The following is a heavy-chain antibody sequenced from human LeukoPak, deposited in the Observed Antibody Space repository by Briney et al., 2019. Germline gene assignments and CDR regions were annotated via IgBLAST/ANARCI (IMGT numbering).Heavy chain of an antibody. CDR2: INPNSGGT. D-gene: IGHD2-2*01. CDR1: GYTFTGYY. Sequence: ASVKVSCKASGYTFTGYYMHWVRQAPGQGLEWMGWINPNSGGTNSAQKFQGRVTMTRDTSTSTVYMELSSLRSEDTAVYYCARTDCSSTSCSNGHQAYYFDYWGQGTLVTVSS. V-gene: IGHV1-2*02. J-gene: IGHJ4*02. CDR3: ARTDCSSTSCSNGHQAYYFDY.